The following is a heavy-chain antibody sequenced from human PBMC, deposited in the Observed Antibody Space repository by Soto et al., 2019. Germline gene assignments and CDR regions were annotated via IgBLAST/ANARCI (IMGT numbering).Heavy chain of an antibody. CDR1: GESFSGHY. Sequence: QVHLQQWGGGLLKPSETLSLTCAVNGESFSGHYWTWIRQPPRKGLEWLGEIDYSGTTNYNPSLKSRVTMSVDTTKKQFSLRLTSVTAADTAVYYCARAPMVRGVPYDFDYWGQGTLVTVSS. J-gene: IGHJ4*02. V-gene: IGHV4-34*01. CDR2: IDYSGTT. D-gene: IGHD3-10*01. CDR3: ARAPMVRGVPYDFDY.